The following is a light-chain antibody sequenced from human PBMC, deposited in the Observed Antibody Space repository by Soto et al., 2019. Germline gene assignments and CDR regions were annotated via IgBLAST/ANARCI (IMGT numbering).Light chain of an antibody. CDR2: GAS. V-gene: IGKV3-15*01. J-gene: IGKJ4*01. Sequence: EIVMTQSPATLSVSPGERAALSCRASHSVSSNLAWYQQKPGQAPRLLISGASTRATGIPARFSGSGSGTEFTLTVSSLESEDFAVSYCQQYNNWPPVTFGGGTKVEIK. CDR1: HSVSSN. CDR3: QQYNNWPPVT.